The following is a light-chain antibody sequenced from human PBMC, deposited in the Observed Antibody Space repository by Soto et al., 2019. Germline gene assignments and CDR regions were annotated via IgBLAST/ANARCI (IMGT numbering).Light chain of an antibody. J-gene: IGKJ4*01. CDR3: QQYAHSPLT. V-gene: IGKV3D-20*01. CDR2: DVS. CDR1: QSIDKNY. Sequence: EIVLTQAPAALCFPPGERATLSCGASQSIDKNYSGWYQQKPGLPPRLLIYDVSNRATGIPDRFSGSGSATDLTLTITRLEPEDFAVYYCQQYAHSPLTFGGGTKVDIK.